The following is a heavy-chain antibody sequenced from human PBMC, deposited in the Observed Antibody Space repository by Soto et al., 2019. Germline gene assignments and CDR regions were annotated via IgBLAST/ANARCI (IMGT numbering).Heavy chain of an antibody. CDR3: ARGRYQYYYDSSGYYYDAFDI. V-gene: IGHV1-69*13. CDR1: GGTFSSYA. Sequence: ASVKVSCKASGGTFSSYAISWVRQAPGQGLEWMGGIIPIFGTANYAQKFQGRVTITADESTSTAYMELSSLRSEDTAVYYCARGRYQYYYDSSGYYYDAFDIWGQGTMVTVSS. CDR2: IIPIFGTA. J-gene: IGHJ3*02. D-gene: IGHD3-22*01.